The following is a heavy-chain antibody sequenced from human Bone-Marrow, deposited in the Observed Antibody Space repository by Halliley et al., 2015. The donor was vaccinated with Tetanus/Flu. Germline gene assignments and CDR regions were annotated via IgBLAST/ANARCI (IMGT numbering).Heavy chain of an antibody. CDR1: GFTFSSYS. CDR3: ARDFRPPGFIYYFGMNV. J-gene: IGHJ6*02. CDR2: IGTTGSYI. Sequence: SLRLSCAASGFTFSSYSMNWVRQAPGKGLEWVSSIGTTGSYIYYADSVRGRFTISRDDAKNSLYLQMNSLRAEDTAMYYCARDFRPPGFIYYFGMNVWGQGTTVTVSS. V-gene: IGHV3-21*01. D-gene: IGHD3-10*01.